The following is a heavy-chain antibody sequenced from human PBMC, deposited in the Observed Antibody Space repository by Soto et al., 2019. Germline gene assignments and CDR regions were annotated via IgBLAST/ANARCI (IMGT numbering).Heavy chain of an antibody. CDR3: ARDGGDCISTSCYGWFDP. J-gene: IGHJ5*02. CDR2: IIPIFGTA. CDR1: GGTFSSYA. D-gene: IGHD2-2*01. Sequence: QVQLVQSGAEVKKPGSSVKVSCKASGGTFSSYAISWVRQAPGQGLEWMGGIIPIFGTANYAQKFQGRVTITADESTSTAYMELSRLRSEDTAVYYCARDGGDCISTSCYGWFDPWGQGTLVTVSS. V-gene: IGHV1-69*12.